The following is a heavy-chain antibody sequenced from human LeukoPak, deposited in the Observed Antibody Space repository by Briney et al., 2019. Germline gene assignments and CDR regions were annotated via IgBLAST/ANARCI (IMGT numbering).Heavy chain of an antibody. V-gene: IGHV4-39*01. CDR3: ARHERHATKFVVVVAAADY. CDR1: GGSISGSSYY. Sequence: PSETLSLTCTVSGGSISGSSYYWGWIRQPPGKGLEWIGSIYYSGSTYYNPSLKSRVTISVDTSKNQFSLKLSSVTVADTAVYYCARHERHATKFVVVVAAADYWGQGTLVTVSS. J-gene: IGHJ4*02. D-gene: IGHD2-15*01. CDR2: IYYSGST.